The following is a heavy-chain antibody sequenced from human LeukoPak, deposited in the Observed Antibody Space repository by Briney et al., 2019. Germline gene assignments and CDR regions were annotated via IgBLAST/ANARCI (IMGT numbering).Heavy chain of an antibody. CDR2: ISYDGSNK. CDR3: AKPYLCSGDCHFDS. D-gene: IGHD2-21*02. Sequence: GGSLRLSCAASGFTFSSYGMHWVRQAPGKGLEWVAVISYDGSNKYYADSVKGRFTISRDNSRNTVYLEMNSLRPEDTAVYYCAKPYLCSGDCHFDSWGQGTLVTVSS. V-gene: IGHV3-30*18. CDR1: GFTFSSYG. J-gene: IGHJ4*02.